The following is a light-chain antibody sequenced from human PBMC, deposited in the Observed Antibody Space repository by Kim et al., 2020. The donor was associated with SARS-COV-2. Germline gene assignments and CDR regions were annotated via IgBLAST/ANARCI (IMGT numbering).Light chain of an antibody. J-gene: IGKJ4*01. V-gene: IGKV3-15*01. CDR1: QSVSSN. Sequence: EIVMTQSPATLSVSPGERATLSCRASQSVSSNLAWYQQKPGQAPRLLIYGASTRATGIPGRFSGSGSGTEFTLTISSLQSEDFAVYYCQQYSHWPLTFSGGTKLEI. CDR3: QQYSHWPLT. CDR2: GAS.